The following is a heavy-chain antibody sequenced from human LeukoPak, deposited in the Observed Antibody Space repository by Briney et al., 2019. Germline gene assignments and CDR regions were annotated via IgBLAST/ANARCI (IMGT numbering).Heavy chain of an antibody. Sequence: GGSLRLSCAASGFTFSSYSMNWVRQAPGKGLGWVSSISSSSSYIYYADSVKGRFTISRDNAKNSLYLQMNSLRAEDTAVYYCAKDRVGATTGVDYWGQGTLVTVSS. D-gene: IGHD1-26*01. CDR3: AKDRVGATTGVDY. CDR2: ISSSSSYI. V-gene: IGHV3-21*04. CDR1: GFTFSSYS. J-gene: IGHJ4*02.